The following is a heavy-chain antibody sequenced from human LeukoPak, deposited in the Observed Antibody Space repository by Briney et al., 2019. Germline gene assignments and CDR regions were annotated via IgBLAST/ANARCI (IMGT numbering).Heavy chain of an antibody. CDR3: AKEYHRVHDAFDT. D-gene: IGHD2-2*01. V-gene: IGHV3-30*18. CDR2: ISNDGSKK. J-gene: IGHJ3*02. Sequence: PGRSLRLSCAASGFTFSHYGIHWVRQAPGKGLEWVAVISNDGSKKYYADSVKGRFTISRDNSKNMLYLQMNNLSAEDTAVYHCAKEYHRVHDAFDTWGHGTMVTVSS. CDR1: GFTFSHYG.